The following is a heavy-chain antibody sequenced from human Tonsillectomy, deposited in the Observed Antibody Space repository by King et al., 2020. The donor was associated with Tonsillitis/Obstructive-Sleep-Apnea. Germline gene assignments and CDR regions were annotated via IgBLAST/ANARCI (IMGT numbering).Heavy chain of an antibody. Sequence: QLLQSGAEVKKPGSSVKVSCKASGGTFSSYAISWVRQAPGQGLEWMGGIIPILGIANYAQKFQGRVTITADKSTSTAYMELSSLRSEDTAVYYCARRGYYYDSSGYSEGPYYFDYWGQGTLVTVSS. J-gene: IGHJ4*02. CDR3: ARRGYYYDSSGYSEGPYYFDY. CDR2: IIPILGIA. D-gene: IGHD3-22*01. CDR1: GGTFSSYA. V-gene: IGHV1-69*10.